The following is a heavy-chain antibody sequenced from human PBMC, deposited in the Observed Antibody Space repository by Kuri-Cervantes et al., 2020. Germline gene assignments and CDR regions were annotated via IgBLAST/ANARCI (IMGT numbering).Heavy chain of an antibody. V-gene: IGHV3-30*03. CDR1: GFTFSSYG. CDR2: ISYDGSNK. Sequence: GGSLRLSCAASGFTFSSYGMHWVRQAPGKGLEWVAVISYDGSNKYYADSVKGRFTISRDNAKNSLYLQMNSLRAEDTAVYYCARPKYCSGGSCLLKPSPYYYYGVDVWGQGTTVTVSS. J-gene: IGHJ6*02. D-gene: IGHD2-15*01. CDR3: ARPKYCSGGSCLLKPSPYYYYGVDV.